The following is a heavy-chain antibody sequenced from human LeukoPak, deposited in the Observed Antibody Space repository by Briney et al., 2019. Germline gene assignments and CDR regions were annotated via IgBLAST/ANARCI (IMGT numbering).Heavy chain of an antibody. CDR1: GGSFSGYY. J-gene: IGHJ4*02. CDR2: INHSGST. D-gene: IGHD4-23*01. CDR3: ARGSLLDYGGKFRFFDY. V-gene: IGHV4-34*01. Sequence: SETLSLTCAVYGGSFSGYYWSWIRQPPGKGLEWIGEINHSGSTNYSPSLKSRVTISVDTSKNQFSLRLSSVTAADTAVYYCARGSLLDYGGKFRFFDYWGQGTLVTVSS.